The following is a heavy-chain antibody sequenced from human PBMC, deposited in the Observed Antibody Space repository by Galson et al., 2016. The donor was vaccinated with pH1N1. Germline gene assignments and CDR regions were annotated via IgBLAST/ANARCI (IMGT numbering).Heavy chain of an antibody. CDR2: IIPIFKTT. D-gene: IGHD3-22*01. V-gene: IGHV1-69*13. Sequence: SVKVSCKASGGTSGSYGINWVRQAPGQGLEWMGGIIPIFKTTKYAQNFQGRVTITADESTTTAYMELSSLRSEDTAVYYCAREDYYDTDLSDWYFDLWGRGTLLTVSS. J-gene: IGHJ2*01. CDR3: AREDYYDTDLSDWYFDL. CDR1: GGTSGSYG.